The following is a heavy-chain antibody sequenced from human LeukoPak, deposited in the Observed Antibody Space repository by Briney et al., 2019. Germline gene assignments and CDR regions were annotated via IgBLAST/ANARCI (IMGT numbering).Heavy chain of an antibody. CDR2: ISSSSTSNI. Sequence: PGGSLRLSCAASGFTLSSFSMNWVRQAPGKGLEWVSYISSSSTSNIFYADSVEGRFTISRDNAKNSLHLQMTSLRAEDTAIYYCVRDPLGGHFDYWGQETLDPVSS. V-gene: IGHV3-21*01. J-gene: IGHJ4*02. CDR1: GFTLSSFS. CDR3: VRDPLGGHFDY.